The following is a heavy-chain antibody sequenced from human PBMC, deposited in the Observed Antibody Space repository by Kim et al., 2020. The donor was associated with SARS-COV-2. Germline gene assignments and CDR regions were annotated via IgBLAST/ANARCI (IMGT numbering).Heavy chain of an antibody. D-gene: IGHD6-19*01. CDR1: GFIVSGNY. CDR2: IYSGGTT. J-gene: IGHJ4*02. CDR3: AKMGTPAERHTGLAFDY. V-gene: IGHV3-53*01. Sequence: GGSLRLSCAASGFIVSGNYMSWVRQAPGKGLEWVSIIYSGGTTNYADSVKGRFTISRDNSKNTLYLQMNSLRAEDTAVYYCAKMGTPAERHTGLAFDYWGQGTLVTVSS.